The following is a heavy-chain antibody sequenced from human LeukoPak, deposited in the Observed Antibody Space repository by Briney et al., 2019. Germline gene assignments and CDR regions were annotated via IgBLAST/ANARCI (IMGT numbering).Heavy chain of an antibody. V-gene: IGHV3-23*01. D-gene: IGHD2-2*01. CDR3: AKDLRNIVVVPAHSGDY. J-gene: IGHJ4*02. CDR2: ISGSGGST. CDR1: GFTFSSYA. Sequence: GSLRLSCAASGFTFSSYAMSWVRQAPGKGLEWVSAISGSGGSTYYADSVKGRFTISRDNSKNTLYLQMNSLRAEDTAVYYCAKDLRNIVVVPAHSGDYWGQGTLVTVSS.